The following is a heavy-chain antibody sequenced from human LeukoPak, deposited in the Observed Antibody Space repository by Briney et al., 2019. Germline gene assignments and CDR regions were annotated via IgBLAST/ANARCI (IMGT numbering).Heavy chain of an antibody. D-gene: IGHD1-7*01. Sequence: ASVKVSCKASGYTFTGYFIHWVRQAPGQGLEWMGWINPNSGGTNYAQKFQGRVTMTRDTSISTAYMELSRLRSDDTAVYYCARDWYNWNLNYYYYMDVWGKGTTVTVSS. CDR3: ARDWYNWNLNYYYYMDV. V-gene: IGHV1-2*02. CDR2: INPNSGGT. J-gene: IGHJ6*03. CDR1: GYTFTGYF.